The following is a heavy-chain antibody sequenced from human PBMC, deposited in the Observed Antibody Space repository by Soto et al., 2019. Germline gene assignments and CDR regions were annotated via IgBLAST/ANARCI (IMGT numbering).Heavy chain of an antibody. V-gene: IGHV3-23*04. D-gene: IGHD4-17*01. CDR1: GFTLSSFA. CDR2: ISSRGDKT. Sequence: EVQLVESGGGLVQPGGSLRLSCEASGFTLSSFAMAWVRQAPGKGLEWVSTISSRGDKTYYADSVKGRFTISRNTSKNILYLQMNTLRAEDTDIYYCAKDPTTMKAGELHCWGQGTLVTVSS. CDR3: AKDPTTMKAGELHC. J-gene: IGHJ4*02.